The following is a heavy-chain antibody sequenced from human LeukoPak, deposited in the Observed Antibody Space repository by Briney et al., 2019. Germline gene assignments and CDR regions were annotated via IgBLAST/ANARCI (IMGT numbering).Heavy chain of an antibody. J-gene: IGHJ4*02. CDR2: INTSGGSR. Sequence: ASVKLCCKASGYTFTSSYMHRGWHRPAQGLGLMGIINTSGGSRSYAQKYQVRVTMTRDTSTSTVYMGLSSLRSEDTAVYYCARVSSGLYYYDSSGYYFDYWGQGTLVTVSS. CDR3: ARVSSGLYYYDSSGYYFDY. V-gene: IGHV1-46*01. D-gene: IGHD3-22*01. CDR1: GYTFTSSY.